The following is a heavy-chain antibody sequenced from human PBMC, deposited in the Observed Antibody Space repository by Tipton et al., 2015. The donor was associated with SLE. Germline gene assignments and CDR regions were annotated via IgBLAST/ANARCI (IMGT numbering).Heavy chain of an antibody. J-gene: IGHJ4*02. V-gene: IGHV3-30*03. CDR3: ASALLDYFDY. D-gene: IGHD2-15*01. CDR2: ISYDGSNK. Sequence: SLRLSCAASGFTFSDYGIHWVRQAPGKGLEWVGVISYDGSNKYYADSVKGRFTISRDNSKNTLYLQMNSLRAEDTAVYYCASALLDYFDYWGQGTLVTVSS. CDR1: GFTFSDYG.